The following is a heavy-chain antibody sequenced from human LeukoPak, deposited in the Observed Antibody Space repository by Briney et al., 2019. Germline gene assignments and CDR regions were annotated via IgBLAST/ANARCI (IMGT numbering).Heavy chain of an antibody. J-gene: IGHJ4*02. D-gene: IGHD2-21*02. CDR3: ARVHRARARVTAPGYFDY. V-gene: IGHV4-31*11. CDR1: AASSRRGWYY. CDR2: IYYSGST. Sequence: TLSPTWVVTAASSRRGWYYWSSVRQHPRKGMEWIGYIYYSGSTYYNPSLKSRVTISVDTSKNQFSLKLSSVTAADTAVYYCARVHRARARVTAPGYFDYCGQGTLVTVSS.